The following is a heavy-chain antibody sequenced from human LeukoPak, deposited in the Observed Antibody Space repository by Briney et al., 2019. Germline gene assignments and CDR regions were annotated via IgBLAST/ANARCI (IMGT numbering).Heavy chain of an antibody. CDR1: GFTFNSYS. Sequence: GGSLRLSCAASGFTFNSYSMNWFRQAPGKGLEWVSSISSSSRFIYYADSVKGRFTISRDNAKNSLYLQMNSLRAEDTAVYYCAKSHGYSYGFDYWGQGTLVTVSS. D-gene: IGHD5-18*01. CDR3: AKSHGYSYGFDY. CDR2: ISSSSRFI. V-gene: IGHV3-21*01. J-gene: IGHJ4*02.